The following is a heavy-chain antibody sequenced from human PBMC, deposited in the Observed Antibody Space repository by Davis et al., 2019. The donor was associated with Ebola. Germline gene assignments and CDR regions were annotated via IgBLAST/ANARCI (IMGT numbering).Heavy chain of an antibody. CDR2: ISGSGTST. CDR3: ANFVGKGVDY. Sequence: GESLKISCAVSGFTFSSYVMTWVRQAPGKGLEWVSSISGSGTSTYYADSVKGRFTISRDNSKNTLYLHMNSLRADDAAVYYCANFVGKGVDYWGQGTLVTVSS. J-gene: IGHJ4*02. D-gene: IGHD1-26*01. V-gene: IGHV3-23*01. CDR1: GFTFSSYV.